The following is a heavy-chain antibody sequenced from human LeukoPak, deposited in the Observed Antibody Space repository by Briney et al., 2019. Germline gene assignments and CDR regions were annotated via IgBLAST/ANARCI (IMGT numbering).Heavy chain of an antibody. V-gene: IGHV4-59*01. J-gene: IGHJ2*01. CDR1: DGSFSGYY. D-gene: IGHD3-16*02. CDR2: IYYSGST. CDR3: ARDRGLDDYVWGSYRYWYFDL. Sequence: SETLSLTCAVYDGSFSGYYWSWIRQPPGKGLEWIGYIYYSGSTNYNPSLKSRVTISVDTSKNQFSLKLSSVTAADTAVYYCARDRGLDDYVWGSYRYWYFDLWGRGTLVTVSS.